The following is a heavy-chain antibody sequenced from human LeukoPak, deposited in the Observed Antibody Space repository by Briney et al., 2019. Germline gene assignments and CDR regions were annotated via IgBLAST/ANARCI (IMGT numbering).Heavy chain of an antibody. CDR2: IYYSGST. V-gene: IGHV4-59*01. CDR1: GGSISSYY. CDR3: ARAANYGDCFDY. D-gene: IGHD4-17*01. J-gene: IGHJ4*02. Sequence: PSETLSVTCTVSGGSISSYYWSWIRQPPGKGLEWIGYIYYSGSTNYNPSLKSRVTISVDTSKNQFSLKLSSVTAADTAVYYCARAANYGDCFDYWGQGTLVTVSS.